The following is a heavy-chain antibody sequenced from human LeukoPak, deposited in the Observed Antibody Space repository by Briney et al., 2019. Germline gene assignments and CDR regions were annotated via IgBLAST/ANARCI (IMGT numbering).Heavy chain of an antibody. V-gene: IGHV3-48*03. CDR1: GFTFSSYE. CDR2: ISSSGSTI. D-gene: IGHD3-22*01. CDR3: HYYDSSGYYQKEYYFDY. J-gene: IGHJ4*02. Sequence: GGSLRLSCAASGFTFSSYEMDWVRQAPGKGLEWVSYISSSGSTIYYADSGKGRFTISRDNAKNSLYLQMNSLRAEDTAVYYCHYYDSSGYYQKEYYFDYWGQGTLVTVSS.